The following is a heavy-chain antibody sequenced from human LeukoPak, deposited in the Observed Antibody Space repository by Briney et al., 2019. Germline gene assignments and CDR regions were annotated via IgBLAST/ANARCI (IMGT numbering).Heavy chain of an antibody. CDR2: IIPILGIA. D-gene: IGHD3-3*01. J-gene: IGHJ6*02. CDR3: ARVFLSSAYGMDV. V-gene: IGHV1-69*04. CDR1: GGTFSSXX. Sequence: ASGGTFSSXXXXXVRXXPGQGXXXXXXIIPILGIANYAQKFQGRVTITADKSTSTAYMELSSLRSEDTAVYYCARVFLSSAYGMDVWGQGTTVTVSS.